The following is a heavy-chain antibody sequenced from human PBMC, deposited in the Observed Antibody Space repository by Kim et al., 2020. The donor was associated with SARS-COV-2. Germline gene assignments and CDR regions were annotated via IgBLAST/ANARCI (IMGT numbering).Heavy chain of an antibody. Sequence: GGSLRLSCAASGFTFSSYGMHWVRQAPGKGLEWVAVIWYDGSNKYYADSVKGRFTISRDNSKNTLYLQMNSLRAEDTAVYYCVRDRVTTVVMGHYFDYWGQGTLVTVSS. CDR2: IWYDGSNK. J-gene: IGHJ4*02. V-gene: IGHV3-33*01. CDR1: GFTFSSYG. CDR3: VRDRVTTVVMGHYFDY. D-gene: IGHD4-17*01.